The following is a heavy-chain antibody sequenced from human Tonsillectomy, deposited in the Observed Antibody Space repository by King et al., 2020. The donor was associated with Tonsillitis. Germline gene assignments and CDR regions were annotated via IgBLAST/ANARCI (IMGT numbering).Heavy chain of an antibody. Sequence: QLQESGPGLVKPSETLSLTCTVSGGSISSYYWSWIRKPPGKGLGWIGYIYYSGSTNYNPSLKSRVTISVDTSKNQFSLKLSSVTAADTAVYYCARGVHIAAASNYYYGIDVWGQGTTVTVSS. D-gene: IGHD6-13*01. J-gene: IGHJ6*02. CDR3: ARGVHIAAASNYYYGIDV. CDR2: IYYSGST. V-gene: IGHV4-59*01. CDR1: GGSISSYY.